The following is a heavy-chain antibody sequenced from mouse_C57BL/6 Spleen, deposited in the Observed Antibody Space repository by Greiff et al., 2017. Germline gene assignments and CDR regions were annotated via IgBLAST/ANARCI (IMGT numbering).Heavy chain of an antibody. Sequence: QVQLQQPGAELVKPGASVKLSCKASGYTFTSYWMQWVKQRPGQGLEWIGEIDPYDSYTNYNQKLKGKATLTVDTSSSTAYMQLSSLTSEDSAVYYCARPSYTVVAPYWYFDVWGTGTTVTVSS. V-gene: IGHV1-50*01. CDR3: ARPSYTVVAPYWYFDV. J-gene: IGHJ1*03. CDR2: IDPYDSYT. CDR1: GYTFTSYW. D-gene: IGHD1-1*01.